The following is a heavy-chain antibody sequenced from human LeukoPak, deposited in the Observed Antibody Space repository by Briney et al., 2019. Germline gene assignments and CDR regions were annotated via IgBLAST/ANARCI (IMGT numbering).Heavy chain of an antibody. J-gene: IGHJ4*02. CDR3: ARDQRWESPHYLDS. V-gene: IGHV3-30*04. CDR2: ISYDENNK. CDR1: GFLFNTYA. D-gene: IGHD1-26*01. Sequence: GRSLRLSCATSGFLFNTYALHWVRQAPGRGLEWLAVISYDENNKYYADSVRGRFTISRDNSKNTLYVQMNSLRDEDTAVYYCARDQRWESPHYLDSWGQGTLVTVSS.